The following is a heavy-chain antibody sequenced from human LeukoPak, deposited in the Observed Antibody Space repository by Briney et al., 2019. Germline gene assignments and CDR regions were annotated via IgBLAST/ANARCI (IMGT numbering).Heavy chain of an antibody. Sequence: ASVKVSCKASGYTFTSYGIRWVRQAPGQGLEWMGWISAYNGNTNYAQKLQGRVTMTTDTSTSTAYMELRSLRSDDTAVYYCARRGRRHYYYGMDVWGKGTTVTVSS. CDR1: GYTFTSYG. V-gene: IGHV1-18*04. J-gene: IGHJ6*04. D-gene: IGHD1-1*01. CDR3: ARRGRRHYYYGMDV. CDR2: ISAYNGNT.